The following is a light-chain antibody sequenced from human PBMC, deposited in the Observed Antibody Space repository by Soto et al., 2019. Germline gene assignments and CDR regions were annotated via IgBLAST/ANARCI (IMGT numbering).Light chain of an antibody. CDR2: SNN. CDR1: SSNIGSNT. CDR3: AAWDDSLNGVV. Sequence: HSVLTQPPSASGTHGQRVTISCSGSSSNIGSNTVNWYQQLPGTAPKLLIYSNNQRPSGVPDRFSGSKSGTSASLAISGLQSEDEADYYCAAWDDSLNGVVFGGGTKLTVL. V-gene: IGLV1-44*01. J-gene: IGLJ2*01.